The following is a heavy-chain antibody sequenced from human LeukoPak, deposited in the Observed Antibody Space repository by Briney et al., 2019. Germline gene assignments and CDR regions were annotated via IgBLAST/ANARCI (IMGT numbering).Heavy chain of an antibody. CDR1: GFTFNRCW. CDR2: INPDGRDT. Sequence: GGSLRLSCVVSGFTFNRCWMNWVRQAPGKGLEWVARINPDGRDTYYVDSVKGRFTISRDNAQNSMYLQMNSPRVEDTAVYYCTSWGDTTAEYFQRWGQGTLVTVSS. D-gene: IGHD2-21*02. J-gene: IGHJ1*01. CDR3: TSWGDTTAEYFQR. V-gene: IGHV3-7*01.